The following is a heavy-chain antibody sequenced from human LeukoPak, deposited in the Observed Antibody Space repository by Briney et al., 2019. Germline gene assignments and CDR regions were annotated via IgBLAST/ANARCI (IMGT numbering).Heavy chain of an antibody. CDR2: IKQDGSEK. V-gene: IGHV3-7*01. CDR1: GFTFSSYW. D-gene: IGHD3-10*01. CDR3: ARVSYLLWFGEPRYYFDY. J-gene: IGHJ4*02. Sequence: GGSLRLSCAASGFTFSSYWMSWVRQAPGKGLEWVAHIKQDGSEKYYVDSVKGRFTISRDNAKNSLYLQMNSLRAEDTAVYYCARVSYLLWFGEPRYYFDYWGQGTLVTVSS.